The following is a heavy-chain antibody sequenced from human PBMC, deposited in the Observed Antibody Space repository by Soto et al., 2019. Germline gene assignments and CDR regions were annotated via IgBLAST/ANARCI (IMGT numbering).Heavy chain of an antibody. J-gene: IGHJ4*02. Sequence: GGSLRLSCAASGFPYGSYAMSWVRQTPGKGLEWVSSISDSGGSTYYSDSVKGRFTISRDNSRNTLYVQMNSLRDDDTALYYCAKGSADGIPYYFDFWGQGPLVTVSS. D-gene: IGHD6-13*01. CDR3: AKGSADGIPYYFDF. V-gene: IGHV3-23*01. CDR2: ISDSGGST. CDR1: GFPYGSYA.